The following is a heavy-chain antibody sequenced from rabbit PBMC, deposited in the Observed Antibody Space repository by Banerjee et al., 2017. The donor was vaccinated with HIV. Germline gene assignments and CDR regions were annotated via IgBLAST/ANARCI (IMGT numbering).Heavy chain of an antibody. V-gene: IGHV1S45*01. CDR3: ARSAGGAAGDGSALDL. J-gene: IGHJ4*01. D-gene: IGHD5-1*01. CDR2: IYTGSTGRT. Sequence: QEQLVEYGGDLVQPEGSLTLTCKASGLDFSSSYWIYWVRQAPGKGLEWVACIYTGSTGRTYYASWAKGRFTISKTSSTTVTLQMTSLTAADTATYFCARSAGGAAGDGSALDLWGPGTLVTVS. CDR1: GLDFSSSYW.